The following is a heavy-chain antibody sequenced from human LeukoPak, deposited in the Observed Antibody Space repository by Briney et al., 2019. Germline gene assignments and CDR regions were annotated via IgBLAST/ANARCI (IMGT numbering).Heavy chain of an antibody. Sequence: PSETLSLTCAVYGGSFSGYYWSWIRQPPGKGLEWIGEINHSGSTNYNPSLKSRVTISVDTSKNQFSLKLSSVTAADTAVYYCATSIYADAFDIWGQGTMVTVSS. CDR3: ATSIYADAFDI. V-gene: IGHV4-34*01. D-gene: IGHD3-16*02. CDR2: INHSGST. CDR1: GGSFSGYY. J-gene: IGHJ3*02.